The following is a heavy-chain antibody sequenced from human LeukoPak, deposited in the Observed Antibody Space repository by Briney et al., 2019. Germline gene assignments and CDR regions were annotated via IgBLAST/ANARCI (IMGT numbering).Heavy chain of an antibody. D-gene: IGHD4-17*01. CDR1: GFTFSNYA. V-gene: IGHV3-23*01. Sequence: PGGFLRLSCAASGFTFSNYAMTWVRQAPGKGLEWVSILSDSGVYTYYADSVKGRFTISRDNSNNMLYLQMNSLRAEDTAVYYCAKKAHYDAYAKYFDYWGQGTLVTVSS. CDR3: AKKAHYDAYAKYFDY. CDR2: LSDSGVYT. J-gene: IGHJ4*02.